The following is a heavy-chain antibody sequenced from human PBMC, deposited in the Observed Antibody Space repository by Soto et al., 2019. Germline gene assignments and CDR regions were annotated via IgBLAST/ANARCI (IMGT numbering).Heavy chain of an antibody. CDR2: ISSSSSYI. D-gene: IGHD6-13*01. V-gene: IGHV3-21*01. Sequence: GWSLRLSCAASGFTFSSYSMNWVRQAPGKGLEWVSSISSSSSYIYYADSVKGRFTISRDNAKNSLYLQMNSLRAEDTAVYYCARDYEGSSSLDYWGQGTLVTVSS. CDR1: GFTFSSYS. J-gene: IGHJ4*02. CDR3: ARDYEGSSSLDY.